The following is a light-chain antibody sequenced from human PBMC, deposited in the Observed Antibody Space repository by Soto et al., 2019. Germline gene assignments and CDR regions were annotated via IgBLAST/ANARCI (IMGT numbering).Light chain of an antibody. J-gene: IGKJ4*01. CDR3: QQYGGSPPKLT. V-gene: IGKV3-20*01. CDR2: GAS. Sequence: EVALTQSPGTLSLPPGERATLSCRASQSVRSSYLAWYQQKPGQAPRLLIYGASSRATGIPDRFSGSGSETDFTLTISRLEPEDSAVYYCQQYGGSPPKLTFGGGTKVEIK. CDR1: QSVRSSY.